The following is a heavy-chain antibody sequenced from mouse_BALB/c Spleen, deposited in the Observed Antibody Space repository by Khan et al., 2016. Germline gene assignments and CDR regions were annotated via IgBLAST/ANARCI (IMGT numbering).Heavy chain of an antibody. CDR2: IYPGNGNT. CDR3: ARTGTEAWFAY. D-gene: IGHD4-1*01. J-gene: IGHJ3*01. Sequence: QVRLQQSGPELVKPGASVRISCKASGYTFTSYYIHWVKQRPGQGLEWIGWIYPGNGNTKYNEKFKGRVTLTADKSSTTAYMQLSSLTSEDSAVYFCARTGTEAWFAYWGQGTLVTVSA. CDR1: GYTFTSYY. V-gene: IGHV1S56*01.